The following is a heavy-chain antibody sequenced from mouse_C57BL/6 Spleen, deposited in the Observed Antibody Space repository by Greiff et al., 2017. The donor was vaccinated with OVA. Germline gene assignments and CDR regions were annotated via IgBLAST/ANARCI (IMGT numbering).Heavy chain of an antibody. Sequence: VQLQQPGAELVKPGASVKMSCTASGYTFTSYWITWVKQRPGQGLEWIGDIYPGSGSTNYDEKFKSKATLTVDTSSSTAYMQLSSLTSEDSAVYYCARENYYGSSYRYCDVWGTGTTVTVSS. CDR3: ARENYYGSSYRYCDV. V-gene: IGHV1-55*01. CDR1: GYTFTSYW. D-gene: IGHD1-1*01. J-gene: IGHJ1*03. CDR2: IYPGSGST.